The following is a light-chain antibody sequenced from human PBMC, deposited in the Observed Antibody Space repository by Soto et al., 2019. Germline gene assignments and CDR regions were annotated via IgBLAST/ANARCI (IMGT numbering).Light chain of an antibody. CDR2: GAS. V-gene: IGKV3-20*01. CDR1: QSVSSSY. CDR3: QQYGSSPPT. Sequence: TQAPCTLSFSPSQRATLSCKASQSVSSSYLAWYQQKPGQAPRLLIYGASSRATGIPDRFSGSGSGTDFTLTISRLEPEDFAVYYCQQYGSSPPTFGQGTKVDIK. J-gene: IGKJ1*01.